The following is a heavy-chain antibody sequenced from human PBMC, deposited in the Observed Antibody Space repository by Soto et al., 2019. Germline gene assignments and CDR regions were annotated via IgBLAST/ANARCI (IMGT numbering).Heavy chain of an antibody. J-gene: IGHJ1*01. V-gene: IGHV1-69*12. Sequence: QVQLVQSGAEVKKPGSSVKVSCKASGGTFSSYAISWVRQAPGQGLEWMGGIIPIFGTANYAQKFQGRVTITAHESTSTAYMELSSLRSEDAAVYYCARESVGIAAAGTGYFQHWGQGTLVTVSS. CDR1: GGTFSSYA. D-gene: IGHD6-13*01. CDR3: ARESVGIAAAGTGYFQH. CDR2: IIPIFGTA.